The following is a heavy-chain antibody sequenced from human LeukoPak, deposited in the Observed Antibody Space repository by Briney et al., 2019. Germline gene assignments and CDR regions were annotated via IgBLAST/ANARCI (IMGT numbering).Heavy chain of an antibody. CDR3: TKRSGVYSDNSGFFGY. Sequence: PGGSLRLSCAASGFTFSNYAMNWVRQAPGKGLEWVSGISGGGASRDYADSVKGRFTISRDNSKNTVLLQMDSLRAEDTAIYYCTKRSGVYSDNSGFFGYWGQGSLVTVSS. CDR2: ISGGGASR. CDR1: GFTFSNYA. V-gene: IGHV3-23*01. J-gene: IGHJ4*02. D-gene: IGHD1-26*01.